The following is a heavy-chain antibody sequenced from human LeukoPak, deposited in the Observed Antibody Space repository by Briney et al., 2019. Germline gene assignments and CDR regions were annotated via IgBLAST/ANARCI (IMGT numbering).Heavy chain of an antibody. J-gene: IGHJ5*02. V-gene: IGHV4-34*01. CDR2: INHSGST. CDR1: GGSFSGYY. D-gene: IGHD5-24*01. Sequence: SETLSLTRAVYGGSFSGYYWSWIRQPPGKGLEWIGEINHSGSTNYNPSLKSRVTISVDTSKNQFSLKLSSVTAADTAVYYCARGRQRRYKNERSNWFDPWGQGTLVTVSS. CDR3: ARGRQRRYKNERSNWFDP.